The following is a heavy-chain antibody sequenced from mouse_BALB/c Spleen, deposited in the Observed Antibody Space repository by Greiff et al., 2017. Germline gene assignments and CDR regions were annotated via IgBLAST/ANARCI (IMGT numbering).Heavy chain of an antibody. CDR3: ARRVYYYDFDY. CDR2: IYPGDGDT. J-gene: IGHJ2*01. CDR1: GYAFSSSW. Sequence: QVQLQQSGPELVKPGASVKISCKASGYAFSSSWMNWVKQRPGQGLEWIGRIYPGDGDTNYNGKFKGKATLTADKSSSTAYMQLSSLTSVDSAVYFCARRVYYYDFDYWGQGTTLTVSS. V-gene: IGHV1-82*01. D-gene: IGHD2-4*01.